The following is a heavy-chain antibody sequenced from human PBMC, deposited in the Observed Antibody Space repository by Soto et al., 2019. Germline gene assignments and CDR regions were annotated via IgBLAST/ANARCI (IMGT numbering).Heavy chain of an antibody. D-gene: IGHD2-2*01. J-gene: IGHJ5*02. Sequence: QVQLVQSGAEVKKPGSSVKVSCKASGGTFSSYAISWVRQAPGQGLEWMGGIIPIFGTANYAQKFQGRVTITADESTSTAYMELSSLRSEDTAVYYCARVDCIVVVPAAIGFDPWGQGSLVTVSS. CDR3: ARVDCIVVVPAAIGFDP. V-gene: IGHV1-69*01. CDR2: IIPIFGTA. CDR1: GGTFSSYA.